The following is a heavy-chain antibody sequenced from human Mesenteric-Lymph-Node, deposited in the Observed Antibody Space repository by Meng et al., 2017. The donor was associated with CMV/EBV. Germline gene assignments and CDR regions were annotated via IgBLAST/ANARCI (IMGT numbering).Heavy chain of an antibody. D-gene: IGHD2-8*01. CDR2: IDSNSNFA. V-gene: IGHV3-21*01. Sequence: GESLKISCAASDFSFSLYGMNWVRQAPGKGLEWVSYIDSNSNFAYYADSVEGRFTISRDNAKNSLYLQMYSLRAEDTAIYYCSVVMSTGKPLNYYYVMDVWGQGTTVTVS. CDR3: SVVMSTGKPLNYYYVMDV. J-gene: IGHJ6*02. CDR1: DFSFSLYG.